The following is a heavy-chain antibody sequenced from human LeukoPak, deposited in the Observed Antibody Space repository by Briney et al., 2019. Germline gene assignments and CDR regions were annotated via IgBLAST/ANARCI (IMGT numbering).Heavy chain of an antibody. CDR3: AKGGTYYYDSSWFDP. CDR2: ISGSGGST. D-gene: IGHD3-22*01. Sequence: GGSLRLSCAASGLTFSSYAMSWVRQAPGKGLEWVSAISGSGGSTYYADSVKGRFTISRDNSKNTLYLQMNSLRAEDTAVYYCAKGGTYYYDSSWFDPWGQGTLVTVSS. V-gene: IGHV3-23*01. CDR1: GLTFSSYA. J-gene: IGHJ5*02.